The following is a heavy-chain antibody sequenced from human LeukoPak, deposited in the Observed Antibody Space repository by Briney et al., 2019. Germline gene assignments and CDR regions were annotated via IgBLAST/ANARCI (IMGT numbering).Heavy chain of an antibody. CDR3: AKGIAVAGGWNYGMDV. CDR2: ISGSGGNT. Sequence: GGSLRLSCAASGFTFSSYSMNWVRQAPGKGLEWVAAISGSGGNTYDADSVKGRFTISRDNSKNTLYLQMNSLRGEDTAVYYCAKGIAVAGGWNYGMDVWGQGTTVTVSS. D-gene: IGHD6-19*01. V-gene: IGHV3-23*01. CDR1: GFTFSSYS. J-gene: IGHJ6*02.